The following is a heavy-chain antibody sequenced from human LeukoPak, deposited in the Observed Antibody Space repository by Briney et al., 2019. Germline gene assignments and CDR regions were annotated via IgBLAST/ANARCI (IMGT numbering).Heavy chain of an antibody. CDR2: INWNGGST. CDR1: GFTFDDYG. D-gene: IGHD3-22*01. Sequence: GGSLRLSCAASGFTFDDYGMSWVRQAPGKGLEWVSGINWNGGSTGYADSVKGRFTISRDNAKNSLYLQMNSLRAEAPAVYYCARDRVNMIATSFDIWGQGTMVTVSS. J-gene: IGHJ3*02. CDR3: ARDRVNMIATSFDI. V-gene: IGHV3-20*04.